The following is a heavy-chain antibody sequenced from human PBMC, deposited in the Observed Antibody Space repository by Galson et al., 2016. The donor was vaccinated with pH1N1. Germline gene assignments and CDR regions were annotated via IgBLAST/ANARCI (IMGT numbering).Heavy chain of an antibody. CDR2: IYHSGST. CDR3: ARNGNYYVSSGYYYSGVLASEI. V-gene: IGHV4-31*03. D-gene: IGHD3-22*01. CDR1: GGSISSGGYY. Sequence: TLSLTCTVSGGSISSGGYYWSWIRQHPGKGLEWIGYIYHSGSTYYNPSLKSRVTISVDTSKNQFSLKLSSVTAADTAVYYCARNGNYYVSSGYYYSGVLASEIWGQGTMVTVSS. J-gene: IGHJ3*02.